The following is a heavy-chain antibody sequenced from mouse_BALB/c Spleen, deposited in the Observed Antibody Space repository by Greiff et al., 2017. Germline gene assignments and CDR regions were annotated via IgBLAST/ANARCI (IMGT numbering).Heavy chain of an antibody. CDR3: ARGHYGSYWYFDV. Sequence: EVNVVESGPSLVKPSQTLSLTCSVTGDSITSGYWNWIRKFPGNKLEYMGYISYSGSTYYNPSLKSRISITRDTSKNQYYLQLNSVTTEDTATYYCARGHYGSYWYFDVWGAGTTVTVSS. CDR2: ISYSGST. J-gene: IGHJ1*01. CDR1: GDSITSGY. V-gene: IGHV3-8*02. D-gene: IGHD1-2*01.